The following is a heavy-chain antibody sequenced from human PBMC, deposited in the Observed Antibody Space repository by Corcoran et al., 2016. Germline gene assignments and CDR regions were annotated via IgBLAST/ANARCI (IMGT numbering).Heavy chain of an antibody. CDR3: NTDTTANHIWFGELFYY. V-gene: IGHV3-15*01. CDR2: IKSKTDGGTT. Sequence: EVQLVESGGGLVKPGGSLRLSCAASGFTFSNAWMSWVRQAPGKGLEWVGRIKSKTDGGTTDYAAPVKGRFTISRDDSKNTLYLQMNSLKTEDTAVYYCNTDTTANHIWFGELFYYWGQGTLVTVSS. J-gene: IGHJ4*02. D-gene: IGHD3-10*01. CDR1: GFTFSNAW.